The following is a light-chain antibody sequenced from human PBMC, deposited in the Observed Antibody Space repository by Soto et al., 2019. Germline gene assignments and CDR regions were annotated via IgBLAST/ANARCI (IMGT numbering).Light chain of an antibody. Sequence: DIQMTQSPSSGSSSVGDRVTITCRASQGISSRLAWYQQKPGKAPKLLIYAASNLQSGVPSRFSGSGSGTDVTITISGLQPEDVATYYCQQTNSISVTFGGGTKVDIK. V-gene: IGKV1D-12*01. J-gene: IGKJ4*01. CDR2: AAS. CDR3: QQTNSISVT. CDR1: QGISSR.